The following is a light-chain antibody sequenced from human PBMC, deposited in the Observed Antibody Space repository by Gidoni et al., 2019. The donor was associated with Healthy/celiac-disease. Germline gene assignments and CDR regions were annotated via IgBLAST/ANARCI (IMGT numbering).Light chain of an antibody. CDR1: SSDVGGYNY. J-gene: IGLJ1*01. Sequence: QSALTQPASGSGSPGQSITISCTGTSSDVGGYNYVSWYQQHPGKAPKLMIYDVSNRPSGVSNRFSGSKSGNTASLTISGLQAEDEADYYCSSYTSSSPLVFGTGTKVTVL. CDR3: SSYTSSSPLV. CDR2: DVS. V-gene: IGLV2-14*01.